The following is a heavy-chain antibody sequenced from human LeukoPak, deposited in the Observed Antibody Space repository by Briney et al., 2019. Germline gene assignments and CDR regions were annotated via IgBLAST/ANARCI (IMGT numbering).Heavy chain of an antibody. CDR1: GFTFSSHS. J-gene: IGHJ1*01. CDR3: ARDTAGYCSSTSCPDKYFQH. CDR2: ISSSSSYI. D-gene: IGHD2-2*03. V-gene: IGHV3-21*01. Sequence: GGSLRLPCAASGFTFSSHSLNWVRQAPGKGLEWVSSISSSSSYIYYADSLKGRFTISRDNAKNSLYLQMNSLRAEDTAVYYCARDTAGYCSSTSCPDKYFQHWGQGTLVTVSS.